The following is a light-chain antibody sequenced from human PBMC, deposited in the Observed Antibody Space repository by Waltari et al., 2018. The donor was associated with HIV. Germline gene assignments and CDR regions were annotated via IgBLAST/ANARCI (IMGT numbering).Light chain of an antibody. CDR2: WGS. J-gene: IGKJ2*01. V-gene: IGKV2-28*01. CDR1: QGLQHSNTHHF. Sequence: DIVMPQSPLSLPVTPGEPASISCRSSQGLQHSNTHHFFDWYVQKPGQPPKLLIYWGSNRASGVPDRFSGSGSGTDFTLKISRVEAEDVGVYYCMQALETPYTFGQGTKLEIK. CDR3: MQALETPYT.